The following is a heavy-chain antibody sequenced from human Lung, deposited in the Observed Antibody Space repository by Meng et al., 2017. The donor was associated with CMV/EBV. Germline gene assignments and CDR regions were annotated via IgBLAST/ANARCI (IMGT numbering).Heavy chain of an antibody. CDR3: ARGSFSDGYNRPLGY. V-gene: IGHV1-2*02. CDR2: INPNSGGT. J-gene: IGHJ4*02. CDR1: GYTFTGYY. Sequence: ASVKVSCKASGYTFTGYYMHWVRQAPGQGLEGMGWINPNSGGTNYAQKFQGRVTMTRDTSISTAYMELSRLRSDDTAVYYCARGSFSDGYNRPLGYWGQGTLVTVSS. D-gene: IGHD5-24*01.